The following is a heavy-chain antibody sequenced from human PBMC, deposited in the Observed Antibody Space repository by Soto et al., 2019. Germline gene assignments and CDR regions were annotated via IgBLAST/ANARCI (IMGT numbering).Heavy chain of an antibody. CDR3: ARSYGTGFLSGY. Sequence: EVHLVESGGGLVRPGESLRLSCEASGFTFTNFRMSWLRQAPGKGLEWVANIKQDGSETRDVDSVKGRCTISRDNAKNSLFLQRNSLRAEETAIYYGARSYGTGFLSGYWGQGTLVTVST. J-gene: IGHJ4*02. CDR1: GFTFTNFR. CDR2: IKQDGSET. D-gene: IGHD3-10*01. V-gene: IGHV3-7*01.